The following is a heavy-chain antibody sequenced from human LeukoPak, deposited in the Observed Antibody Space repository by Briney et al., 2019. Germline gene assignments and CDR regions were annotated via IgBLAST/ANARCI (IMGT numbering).Heavy chain of an antibody. V-gene: IGHV1-69*06. Sequence: ASVKVSSKASGGTYSSYAISWVRQAPGQGLEWMGGIIPIFGTANYAQKFQGRVTITADKSTSTAYMELSSLRSEDTAVYYCARDLSGSFHDAFDIWGQGTMVTVSS. J-gene: IGHJ3*02. CDR1: GGTYSSYA. CDR2: IIPIFGTA. CDR3: ARDLSGSFHDAFDI. D-gene: IGHD1-26*01.